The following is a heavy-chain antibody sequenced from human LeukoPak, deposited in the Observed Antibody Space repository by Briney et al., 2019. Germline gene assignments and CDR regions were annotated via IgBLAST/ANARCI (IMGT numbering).Heavy chain of an antibody. CDR3: ARMGERTTIFGVALHWFDP. CDR2: IYYSGST. J-gene: IGHJ5*02. V-gene: IGHV4-59*08. Sequence: SETLSLTCTVSGGSISSYYWSWIRQPPGKGLEWIGYIYYSGSTNYNPSLKSRVTISVDTSKNQFSLKLSSVTAADTAVYYCARMGERTTIFGVALHWFDPWGQGTLVTVSS. D-gene: IGHD3-3*01. CDR1: GGSISSYY.